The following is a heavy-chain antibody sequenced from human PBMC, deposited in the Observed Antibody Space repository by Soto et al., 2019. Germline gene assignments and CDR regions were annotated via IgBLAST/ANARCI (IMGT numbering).Heavy chain of an antibody. CDR3: ARLDRDFYGLDV. CDR2: ISAAGDP. CDR1: GFTFRNYD. J-gene: IGHJ6*02. V-gene: IGHV3-13*05. Sequence: EVQLVESGGGLVQPGGSLRLSCEASGFTFRNYDMHWVRQGTGKGLEWVSGISAAGDPDYADSVEGRFTISRENAQNYFFLQMNSLRVGDTAVYYCARLDRDFYGLDVWGQGTTVIVS.